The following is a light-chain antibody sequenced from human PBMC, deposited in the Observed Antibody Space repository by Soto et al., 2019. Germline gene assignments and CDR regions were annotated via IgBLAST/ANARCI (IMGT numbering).Light chain of an antibody. V-gene: IGKV3-20*01. CDR3: QQYGSSPET. J-gene: IGKJ1*01. Sequence: EIVLTQSPATLSLSPVERATLSGMASQSVTSSYLAWYQQKPGQAPRLLIYGASSRATGIPDRFSGSGSGTDFTLTISRLEPEDFAVYYCQQYGSSPETFGQGTKVDIK. CDR1: QSVTSSY. CDR2: GAS.